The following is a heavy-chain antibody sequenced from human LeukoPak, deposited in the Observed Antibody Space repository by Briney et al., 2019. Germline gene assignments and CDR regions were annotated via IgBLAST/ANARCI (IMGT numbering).Heavy chain of an antibody. CDR1: GFTFTGYY. V-gene: IGHV1-18*04. D-gene: IGHD4-23*01. CDR3: ARDRAFGLVVTAGGEFDY. Sequence: ASVKVSCKTAGFTFTGYYMHWVRQAPGQGLEWMGWISAYNGNTNYAQKLQGRVTMTTDTSTSTAYMELRSLRSDDTAVYYCARDRAFGLVVTAGGEFDYWGQGTLVTVSS. CDR2: ISAYNGNT. J-gene: IGHJ4*02.